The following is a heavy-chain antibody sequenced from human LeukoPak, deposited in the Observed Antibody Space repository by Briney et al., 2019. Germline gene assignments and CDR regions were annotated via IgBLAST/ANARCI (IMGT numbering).Heavy chain of an antibody. Sequence: PETLSLTCAVSGYSISSGYYWGWIRQPPGKGLEWIGSIYHSGSTYYNPSLKSRVTISVDTSKNQFSLKLSSVTAADTAVYYCASTYCSSTSCSLNAFDSWGQGTMVTVSS. V-gene: IGHV4-38-2*01. CDR1: GYSISSGYY. CDR2: IYHSGST. CDR3: ASTYCSSTSCSLNAFDS. D-gene: IGHD2-2*01. J-gene: IGHJ3*02.